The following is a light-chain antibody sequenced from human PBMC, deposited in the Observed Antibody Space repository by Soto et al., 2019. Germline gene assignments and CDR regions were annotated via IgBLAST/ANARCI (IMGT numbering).Light chain of an antibody. CDR1: ISNIGTNY. J-gene: IGLJ1*01. V-gene: IGLV1-47*02. CDR3: AAWDDSLSGYV. Sequence: QSVLTQPPSASGSPGRRVAISCSGGISNIGTNYLYWYQQLPETAPKLLIYTNDQRPSGVPDRFSGSKSGTSASLAISGLRSEDEADYYCAAWDDSLSGYVFGTGTKVTVL. CDR2: TND.